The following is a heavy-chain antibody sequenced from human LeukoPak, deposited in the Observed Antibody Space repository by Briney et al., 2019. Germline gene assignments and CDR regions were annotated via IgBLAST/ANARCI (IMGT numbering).Heavy chain of an antibody. J-gene: IGHJ4*02. Sequence: GRSLRLSCAASGFTFSSYAMHWVRQAPGKGLEWVAVISYDGSTKHYADSVKGRFTISRDNSKNTLSLQINSLRSEDTAVYYCAKDLHYYGPGSSPQYWGQGTLVTVSS. CDR2: ISYDGSTK. CDR3: AKDLHYYGPGSSPQY. CDR1: GFTFSSYA. D-gene: IGHD3-10*01. V-gene: IGHV3-30*04.